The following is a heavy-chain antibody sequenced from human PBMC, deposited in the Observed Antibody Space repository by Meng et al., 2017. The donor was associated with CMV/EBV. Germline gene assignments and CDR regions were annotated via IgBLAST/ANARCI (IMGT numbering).Heavy chain of an antibody. J-gene: IGHJ5*02. Sequence: HVQLQQWGAGLLKPSETLSLTCAVYGGSFSCYYWSWIRQPPGKGLEWIGEINHSGSTNYNPSLKSRVTISVDTSKNQFSLKLSSVTAADTAVYYCARGGNWFDPWGQGTLVTVSS. CDR2: INHSGST. CDR3: ARGGNWFDP. CDR1: GGSFSCYY. V-gene: IGHV4-34*01.